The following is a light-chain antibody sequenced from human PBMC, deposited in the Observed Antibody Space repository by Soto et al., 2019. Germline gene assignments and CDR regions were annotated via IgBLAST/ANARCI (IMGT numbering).Light chain of an antibody. CDR2: GAS. J-gene: IGKJ1*01. V-gene: IGKV3-15*01. Sequence: EIVMTQSPATLSVSPGERATLSCRASQSVSSKLAWYQQKPGQAPRVLIYGASTRATGIPARFSGSGSGTEFTLTISSLQTEDFAVSYCQHYNDWPPTWTFGQGTKV. CDR1: QSVSSK. CDR3: QHYNDWPPTWT.